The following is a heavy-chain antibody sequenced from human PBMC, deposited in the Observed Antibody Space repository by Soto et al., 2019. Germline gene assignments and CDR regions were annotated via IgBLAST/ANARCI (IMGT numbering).Heavy chain of an antibody. CDR2: INTYNGNT. CDR1: GYTFSNYG. V-gene: IGHV1-18*01. J-gene: IGHJ4*02. Sequence: ASVKVSCKTSGYTFSNYGISWLRQAPGQGLEWMGWINTYNGNTNYPQNLQGRVTMTTDTTTTTAYMELRSLRSGDTAVYFCATGDSGYLRTGYWGQGTQVTVSS. CDR3: ATGDSGYLRTGY. D-gene: IGHD5-12*01.